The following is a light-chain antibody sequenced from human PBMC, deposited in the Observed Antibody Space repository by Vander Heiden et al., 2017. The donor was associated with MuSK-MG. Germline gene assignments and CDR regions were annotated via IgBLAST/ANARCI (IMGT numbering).Light chain of an antibody. J-gene: IGKJ1*01. CDR3: QQTNNWPPWT. Sequence: EIVMTQSPATLSVSPGERATLSCRASQSVSSNLAWYQQKPGQAPRLLIYGASTRATGIPARFSGSGYGTEFTLTISSLQSEDFALYYCQQTNNWPPWTFGQGTKVEIK. CDR2: GAS. CDR1: QSVSSN. V-gene: IGKV3-15*01.